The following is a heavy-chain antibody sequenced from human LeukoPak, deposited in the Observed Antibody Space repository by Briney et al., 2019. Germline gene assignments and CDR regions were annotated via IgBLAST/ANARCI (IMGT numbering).Heavy chain of an antibody. J-gene: IGHJ6*02. CDR3: ARVVGGWYSYGMDV. Sequence: GSLRLSCAVYGGSFSGYYWSWIRQPPGKGLGWIGEINHSGSTNYNPSLKSRVTISVDTSKNQFSLKLSSVTAADTAVYYCARVVGGWYSYGMDVWGQGTTVTVSS. CDR2: INHSGST. D-gene: IGHD6-19*01. V-gene: IGHV4-34*01. CDR1: GGSFSGYY.